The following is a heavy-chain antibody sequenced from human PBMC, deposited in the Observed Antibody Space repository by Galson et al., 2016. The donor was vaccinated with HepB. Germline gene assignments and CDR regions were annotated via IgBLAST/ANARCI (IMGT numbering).Heavy chain of an antibody. CDR1: GFTFSNSW. V-gene: IGHV5-51*01. J-gene: IGHJ6*02. Sequence: QSGAEVKKPGQSLRISCQGSGFTFSNSWIAWVRQVPGKGLEWMGIIYPGGSLTRYSLSFQGQVTISADTSTDTAYLQWSTLTPSDTAIYFCAKSLRDYSESPYYDYGMGVWGQGTTVIVPS. CDR3: AKSLRDYSESPYYDYGMGV. D-gene: IGHD4/OR15-4a*01. CDR2: IYPGGSLT.